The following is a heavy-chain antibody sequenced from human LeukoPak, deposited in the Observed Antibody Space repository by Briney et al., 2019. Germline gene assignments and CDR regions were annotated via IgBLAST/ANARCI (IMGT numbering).Heavy chain of an antibody. CDR3: AKGNGGNSGEYFYYGMDV. Sequence: PGGSLRLSCAASRFTFSIYAMTWVRQAPGKGLEWVSAISGSGGNTYYADSVKGRFTISRDNSKNTLYLQLTSLRAEDTAVYYCAKGNGGNSGEYFYYGMDVWGQGTTVTVSS. CDR1: RFTFSIYA. J-gene: IGHJ6*02. V-gene: IGHV3-23*01. CDR2: ISGSGGNT. D-gene: IGHD4-23*01.